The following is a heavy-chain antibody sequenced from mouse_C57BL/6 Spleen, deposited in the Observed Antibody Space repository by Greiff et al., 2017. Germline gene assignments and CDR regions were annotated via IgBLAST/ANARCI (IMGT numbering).Heavy chain of an antibody. CDR2: IYPGSGST. J-gene: IGHJ3*01. Sequence: QVQLQQPGAELVKPGASVKMSCKASGYTFTSYWITWVKQRPGQGLEWIGDIYPGSGSTNYNEKFKSKATLTVDTSSSTAYMQLSSRTSEDSAVYYCARGGAQATWFAYWGQGTLVTVSA. CDR1: GYTFTSYW. V-gene: IGHV1-55*01. D-gene: IGHD3-2*02. CDR3: ARGGAQATWFAY.